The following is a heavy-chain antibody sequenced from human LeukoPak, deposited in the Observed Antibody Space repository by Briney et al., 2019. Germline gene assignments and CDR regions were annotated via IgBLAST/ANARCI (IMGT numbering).Heavy chain of an antibody. CDR2: IYSGGST. V-gene: IGHV3-53*01. J-gene: IGHJ4*02. D-gene: IGHD3-3*01. Sequence: GGSLRLSCAASGFTVSSNYMSWVRQAPGKGLEWVSVIYSGGSTYYADSVKGRFTISRDNAKNSLYLQMNSLRAEDTAVYYCASLRFATPRSWGQGTLVTVSS. CDR1: GFTVSSNY. CDR3: ASLRFATPRS.